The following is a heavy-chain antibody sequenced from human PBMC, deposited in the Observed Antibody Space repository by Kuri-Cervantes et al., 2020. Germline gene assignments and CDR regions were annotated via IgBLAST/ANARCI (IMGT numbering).Heavy chain of an antibody. J-gene: IGHJ4*02. V-gene: IGHV4-39*07. Sequence: ESLKISCSVSGGSISSSSYHWVWIRQPPGKGLEWIGNIFYSGSTYYNPSLKSRLIISVDTSKNQFSLRLSSVTAADTAVYYCARGSGSYYEARYYFDYWGQGTLVTVSS. CDR3: ARGSGSYYEARYYFDY. CDR2: IFYSGST. CDR1: GGSISSSSYH. D-gene: IGHD1-26*01.